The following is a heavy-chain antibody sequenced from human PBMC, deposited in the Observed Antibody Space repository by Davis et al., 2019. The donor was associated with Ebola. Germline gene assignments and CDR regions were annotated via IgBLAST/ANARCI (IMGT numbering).Heavy chain of an antibody. D-gene: IGHD4-17*01. CDR2: ISYDRSNK. Sequence: GESLKISCAASGFTFSSYAMNWVRQAPGKGLEWVAVISYDRSNKYYADSVKGRFTISRDNSKNTLYLQMNSLRAEDTAVYYCASDAVTTINWYFDLWGRGTLVTVSS. CDR1: GFTFSSYA. CDR3: ASDAVTTINWYFDL. J-gene: IGHJ2*01. V-gene: IGHV3-30-3*01.